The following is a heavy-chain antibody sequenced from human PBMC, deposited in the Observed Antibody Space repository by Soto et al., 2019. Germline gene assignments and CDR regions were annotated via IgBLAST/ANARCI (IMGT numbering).Heavy chain of an antibody. Sequence: PSEILSLTCTVSGGSISSSSYYWGWIRQPPGKGLEWIGYIYYSGSPYYNPSLKSRVTISVDTSKNQFSLKLSSVTAADTAVYYCAVPAASVAGAAGSYYYYVMDGWGQGTTVTVSS. CDR3: AVPAASVAGAAGSYYYYVMDG. CDR1: GGSISSSSYY. CDR2: IYYSGSP. J-gene: IGHJ6*02. V-gene: IGHV4-39*01. D-gene: IGHD6-19*01.